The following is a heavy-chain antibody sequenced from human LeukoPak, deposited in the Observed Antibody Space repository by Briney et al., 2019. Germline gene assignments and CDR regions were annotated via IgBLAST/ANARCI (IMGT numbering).Heavy chain of an antibody. V-gene: IGHV1-46*01. Sequence: ASVKVSCKASGYAFTSYHIHWVRQAPGQGLEWMGIINPSSGSTAYAQKFQGRVTMTEDTSTDTAYMELSSLRSEDTAVYYCATDLGTYYDFWSGRKFQFDPWGQGTLVTVSS. CDR3: ATDLGTYYDFWSGRKFQFDP. CDR1: GYAFTSYH. J-gene: IGHJ5*02. CDR2: INPSSGST. D-gene: IGHD3-3*01.